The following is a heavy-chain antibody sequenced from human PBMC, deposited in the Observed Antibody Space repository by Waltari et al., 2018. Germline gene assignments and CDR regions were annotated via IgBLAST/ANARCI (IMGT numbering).Heavy chain of an antibody. V-gene: IGHV4-34*01. CDR2: LNQRGST. Sequence: QVQLQQWGAGLLKPSETLSLTCAVSGGSFSGYYWSWIRQPPGKGLAWIGELNQRGSTTTNPSLKGRVTISVDTSKTQCSLKLGSVTAADTAVYYWARGGYSSGWYWYFQHCGQGTLVTVSS. D-gene: IGHD6-19*01. CDR1: GGSFSGYY. CDR3: ARGGYSSGWYWYFQH. J-gene: IGHJ1*01.